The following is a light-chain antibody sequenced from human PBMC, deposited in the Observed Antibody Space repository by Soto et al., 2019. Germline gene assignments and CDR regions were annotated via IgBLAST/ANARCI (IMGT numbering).Light chain of an antibody. CDR3: QQSNSWPIT. Sequence: EIVLTQSPSTLASSTMEIVTLSFMASQSVTSYLAWYQQKPGQAPRLLIYGASTRATGIPARFSGSGSGTEFTLTISSLQSEDFAIYYCQQSNSWPITFGQGTRLEIK. CDR2: GAS. V-gene: IGKV3-15*01. CDR1: QSVTSY. J-gene: IGKJ5*01.